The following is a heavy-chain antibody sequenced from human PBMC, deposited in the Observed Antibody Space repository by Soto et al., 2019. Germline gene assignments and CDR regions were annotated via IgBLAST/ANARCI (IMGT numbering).Heavy chain of an antibody. CDR2: IWYDGSNK. V-gene: IGHV3-33*01. J-gene: IGHJ4*02. Sequence: QVQLVESGGGVVQPGRSLRLSCAASGFTFSSYGMHWVRQAPGKGLEWVAVIWYDGSNKYYADSVKGRFTISRDNSKNTLYLQMNSLRAEDTAVYYCARAPYYDFGSGYFAFDYWGQGTLVTGPS. CDR1: GFTFSSYG. D-gene: IGHD3-3*01. CDR3: ARAPYYDFGSGYFAFDY.